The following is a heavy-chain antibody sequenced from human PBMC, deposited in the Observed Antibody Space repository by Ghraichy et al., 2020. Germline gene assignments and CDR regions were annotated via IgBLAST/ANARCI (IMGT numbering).Heavy chain of an antibody. CDR3: ARGTYGPGNYYYMDI. D-gene: IGHD3-10*01. V-gene: IGHV4-59*01. CDR1: GGSTINSY. Sequence: SQTLSLTCTVSGGSTINSYWTWIRQSPGKGLEWLGFMFHSGTINYNPSLKNRVTISINTSKNQFYLKLNSVTAADTAVYYCARGTYGPGNYYYMDIWGKGTTVTVSS. CDR2: MFHSGTI. J-gene: IGHJ6*03.